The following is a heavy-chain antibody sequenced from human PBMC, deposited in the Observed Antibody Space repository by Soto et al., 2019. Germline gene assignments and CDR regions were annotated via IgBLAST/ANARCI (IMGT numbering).Heavy chain of an antibody. Sequence: EVQLLESGGGLVQLGGSLRLSCAASGFTFSSYAMSWVRQAPGKGLEWVSGISGSGVSTYYADSVKGRFTISRDNSKSTLYLQMNSLRAEDTAVYYCAKDRERIATRSIDYWGQGTLVTVSS. CDR1: GFTFSSYA. V-gene: IGHV3-23*01. D-gene: IGHD6-6*01. CDR2: ISGSGVST. J-gene: IGHJ4*02. CDR3: AKDRERIATRSIDY.